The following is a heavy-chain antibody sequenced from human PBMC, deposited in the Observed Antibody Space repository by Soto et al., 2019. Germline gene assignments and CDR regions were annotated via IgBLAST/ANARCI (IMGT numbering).Heavy chain of an antibody. Sequence: SVKVSCKASGFTFTSSAVQWVRQARGQRLEWIGWIVVGSGNTNYAQKFQERVTITRDMSTSTAYMELSSLRSEDTAVYCCAADIMGIAVAGEWGQGTLVTVSS. V-gene: IGHV1-58*01. CDR1: GFTFTSSA. J-gene: IGHJ4*02. D-gene: IGHD6-19*01. CDR2: IVVGSGNT. CDR3: AADIMGIAVAGE.